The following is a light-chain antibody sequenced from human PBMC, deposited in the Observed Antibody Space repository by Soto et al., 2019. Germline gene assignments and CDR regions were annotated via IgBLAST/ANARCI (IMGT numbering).Light chain of an antibody. V-gene: IGKV3-20*01. CDR3: QQYGSSPPLT. J-gene: IGKJ4*01. Sequence: EIVLTQYTGTLSLSPGERATLSCRASQSVSSSYLAWYQQKPGQAPRLLIYGASSRATGIPDRFSGSGSGTDFTLTISRLEPEDFAVYYCQQYGSSPPLTFGGGTKVDIK. CDR1: QSVSSSY. CDR2: GAS.